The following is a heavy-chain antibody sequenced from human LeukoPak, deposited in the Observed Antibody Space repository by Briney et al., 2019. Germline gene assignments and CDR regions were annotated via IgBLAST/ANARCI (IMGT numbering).Heavy chain of an antibody. D-gene: IGHD6-13*01. CDR3: ARSFSSRFSSPRRPYYFDY. CDR1: GFTFSGSA. J-gene: IGHJ4*02. CDR2: IRSTANGYAT. V-gene: IGHV3-73*01. Sequence: GGSLRLSCAASGFTFSGSALHWVRQASGKGLEWVGRIRSTANGYATAYAASVKGRFTISRDDSKNTAYLQMDSLKTEDTAVYYCARSFSSRFSSPRRPYYFDYWGQGTLVTVSS.